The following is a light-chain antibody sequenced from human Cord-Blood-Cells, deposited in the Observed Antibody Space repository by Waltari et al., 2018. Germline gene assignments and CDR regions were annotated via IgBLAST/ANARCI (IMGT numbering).Light chain of an antibody. CDR3: SSYTSSSTRV. CDR2: DVS. Sequence: QSALTQPASVSGSPGQSITISCTGTSSDVGRYNYVSWYQQDPGKAPKLMIYDVSNRPSGVSNRFSGSKSGNTASLTISGLQAEDEADYYCSSYTSSSTRVFGGGTKLTVL. CDR1: SSDVGRYNY. V-gene: IGLV2-14*03. J-gene: IGLJ3*02.